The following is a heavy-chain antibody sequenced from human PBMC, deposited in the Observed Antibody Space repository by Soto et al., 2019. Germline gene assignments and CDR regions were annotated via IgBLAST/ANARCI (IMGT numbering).Heavy chain of an antibody. Sequence: WGSLRLSCAASGFTFSSSTVNWVRQAPGKGLEWVSSISSDSVWIYYAASVKGRFTISRDNAKNSLFLQMSSLRAEDTAVYYCASGSYGDYSDWGQGTLVTVSS. V-gene: IGHV3-21*01. D-gene: IGHD4-17*01. J-gene: IGHJ4*02. CDR2: ISSDSVWI. CDR3: ASGSYGDYSD. CDR1: GFTFSSST.